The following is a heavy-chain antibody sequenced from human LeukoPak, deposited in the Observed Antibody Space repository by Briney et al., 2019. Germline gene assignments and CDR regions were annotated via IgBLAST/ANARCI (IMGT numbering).Heavy chain of an antibody. Sequence: SQTLSLTCTVSGGSISSYYWSWIRQPAGKGLEWIGRIYTSGGTNYNPSLKSRVTMSVDTSKNQFSLKLTSVTAADTAVYYCARDGGRTSSDAFEIWGQGTMVTVSS. CDR2: IYTSGGT. D-gene: IGHD2-2*01. J-gene: IGHJ3*02. CDR1: GGSISSYY. V-gene: IGHV4-4*07. CDR3: ARDGGRTSSDAFEI.